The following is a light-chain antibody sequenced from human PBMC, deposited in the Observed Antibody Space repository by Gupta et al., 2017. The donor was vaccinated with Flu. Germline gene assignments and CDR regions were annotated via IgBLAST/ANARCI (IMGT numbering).Light chain of an antibody. CDR3: QQSYSTPRGT. CDR2: AAS. Sequence: SSLYASVGDRVTITCRASQSISSYLNWYKQKPGKAPKLLIYAASSWQSGVPSRFSGSGSGTDFTLTISSRQPEDFATYYCQQSYSTPRGTFGQGTXLEIK. V-gene: IGKV1-39*01. CDR1: QSISSY. J-gene: IGKJ2*01.